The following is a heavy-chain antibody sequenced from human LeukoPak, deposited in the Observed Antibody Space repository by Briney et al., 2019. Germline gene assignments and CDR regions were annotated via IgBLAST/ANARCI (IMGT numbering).Heavy chain of an antibody. J-gene: IGHJ6*03. Sequence: SVKVSCKASGGTFSSYAISWVRQAPGQGLEWMGGIIPIFGTANYAQKFQGRVTITTDESTSTAYMELSSLRSEDTAGYYCARAGSAYYYMDVWGKGTTVTVSS. V-gene: IGHV1-69*05. CDR2: IIPIFGTA. D-gene: IGHD3-10*01. CDR1: GGTFSSYA. CDR3: ARAGSAYYYMDV.